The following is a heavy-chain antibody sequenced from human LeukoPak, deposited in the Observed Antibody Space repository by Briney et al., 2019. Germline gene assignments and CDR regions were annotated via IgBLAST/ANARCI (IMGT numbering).Heavy chain of an antibody. V-gene: IGHV1-69*05. CDR1: GGTFSSYA. J-gene: IGHJ4*02. CDR2: IIPIFGTA. CDR3: ARGRDGYNYYFDY. Sequence: ASVKVSCKASGGTFSSYAISWVRQAPGQGLEWMGGIIPIFGTANYAQKFQGRVTITTDESTSTAYMELSSLRSEDTAMYYCARGRDGYNYYFDYWGQGTLVIVSS. D-gene: IGHD5-24*01.